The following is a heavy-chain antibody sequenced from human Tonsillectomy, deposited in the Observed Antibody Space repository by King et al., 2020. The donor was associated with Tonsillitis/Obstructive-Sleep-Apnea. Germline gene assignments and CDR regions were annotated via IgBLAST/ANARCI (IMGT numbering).Heavy chain of an antibody. V-gene: IGHV4-39*01. J-gene: IGHJ6*03. D-gene: IGHD3-10*01. CDR3: ARGYYYMDV. CDR2: FYYSGST. CDR1: GGSISRSSYY. Sequence: QLQESGPGLVKPSETLSLTCTVSGGSISRSSYYWGWLRQPPGKGLEWMGSFYYSGSTYYNPSLKSRVTISVDTSKNQFSLNLFSVTAADTAVYYCARGYYYMDVWGNGTTVTVSS.